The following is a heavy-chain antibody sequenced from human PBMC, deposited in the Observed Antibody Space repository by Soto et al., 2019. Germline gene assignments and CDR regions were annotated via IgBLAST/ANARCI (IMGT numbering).Heavy chain of an antibody. V-gene: IGHV5-51*01. Sequence: GESLKISCKGFGYSFTSYWIGWVRQMPGKGLEWMGIIYPGDSDTRYSPPFQGQVTISADKSISTAYLQWSSLKASDTAMYYCARRMEGYYYGSSLVGLGFDYWGQGTLVTVSS. CDR2: IYPGDSDT. J-gene: IGHJ4*02. D-gene: IGHD3-10*01. CDR3: ARRMEGYYYGSSLVGLGFDY. CDR1: GYSFTSYW.